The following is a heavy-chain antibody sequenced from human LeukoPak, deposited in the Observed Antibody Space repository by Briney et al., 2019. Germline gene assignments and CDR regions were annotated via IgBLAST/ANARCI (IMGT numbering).Heavy chain of an antibody. D-gene: IGHD3-3*01. CDR1: GGSISSSSYY. CDR3: ARHASVSGNWPRPLDY. CDR2: IYYSGST. J-gene: IGHJ4*02. Sequence: SETLSLTCTVSGGSISSSSYYWGWVRQPPGKGLEWIANIYYSGSTYYSPSLRSRVTISVDTSKNQFSLKLTSVTAADTAVYYCARHASVSGNWPRPLDYWGQGSLVTVSP. V-gene: IGHV4-39*01.